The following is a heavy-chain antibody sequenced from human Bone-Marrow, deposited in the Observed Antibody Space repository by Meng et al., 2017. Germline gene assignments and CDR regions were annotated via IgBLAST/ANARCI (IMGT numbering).Heavy chain of an antibody. CDR2: IYYSGST. V-gene: IGHV4-39*07. J-gene: IGHJ3*02. D-gene: IGHD4-17*01. CDR1: GGSISSSSYY. CDR3: AREGYGDYLWAFDI. Sequence: SETLSLTCTVSGGSISSSSYYWGWIRQPPGKGLEWIGSIYYSGSTYYNPSLKSRVTISVDTSKNQFSLKLSSVTAADTAVYYCAREGYGDYLWAFDIWGQGTMVAVSS.